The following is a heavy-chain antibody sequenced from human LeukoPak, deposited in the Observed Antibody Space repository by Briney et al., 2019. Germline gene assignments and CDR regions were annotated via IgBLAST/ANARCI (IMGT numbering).Heavy chain of an antibody. D-gene: IGHD5-12*01. CDR3: ARFEYGPSGYDPGVDY. Sequence: GASVKVSCKASGYTFTSHDINWVRQAPGQGLEWMGWISAYNGNTNYAQKLQGRVTMTTDTSTSTAYMELRSLRSDDTAVYYCARFEYGPSGYDPGVDYWGQGTLVTVSS. CDR2: ISAYNGNT. CDR1: GYTFTSHD. V-gene: IGHV1-18*01. J-gene: IGHJ4*02.